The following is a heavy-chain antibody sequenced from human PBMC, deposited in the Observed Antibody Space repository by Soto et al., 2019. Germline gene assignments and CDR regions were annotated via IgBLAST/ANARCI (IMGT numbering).Heavy chain of an antibody. D-gene: IGHD6-13*01. CDR1: GFDFGYYY. CDR2: IDIGDGTT. V-gene: IGHV3-11*01. CDR3: VRPYYSSSWFPFDR. Sequence: GGSLRLLCTGSGFDFGYYYMSGIRQAPGKGLEWVSYIDIGDGTTYYTDSVKGRFTISRDNAKKTVYLQMSSLRVEDTALYYCVRPYYSSSWFPFDRWGQGTLVTVSS. J-gene: IGHJ4*02.